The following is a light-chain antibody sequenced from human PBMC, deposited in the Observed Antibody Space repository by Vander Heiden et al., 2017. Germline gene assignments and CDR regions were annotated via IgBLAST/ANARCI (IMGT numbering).Light chain of an antibody. CDR1: QSVSSY. CDR2: DAS. CDR3: QQRSNWPT. V-gene: IGKV3-11*01. J-gene: IGKJ4*01. Sequence: EIVLTQSPATLSLSPGERATLSCRASQSVSSYLGWYQQKPGQSPRLLIYDASNRTTGIPARFSGSGSGTDFTLIISSLEPEDFAVYYCQQRSNWPTFGGGTKVEIK.